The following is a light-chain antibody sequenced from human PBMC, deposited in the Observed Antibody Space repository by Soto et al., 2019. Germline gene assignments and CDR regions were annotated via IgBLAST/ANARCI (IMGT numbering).Light chain of an antibody. CDR2: DAS. CDR3: QQYDNFPLT. V-gene: IGKV1-33*01. Sequence: DIEMTQSPSSLSASVGDRVTFTCQAGQDITNNVNWYQHKPGKAPELLIYDASNLETGVPSRFSGSGSGTDFTFTISSLQPEDFETYYCQQYDNFPLTFGGGTKVDIK. CDR1: QDITNN. J-gene: IGKJ4*01.